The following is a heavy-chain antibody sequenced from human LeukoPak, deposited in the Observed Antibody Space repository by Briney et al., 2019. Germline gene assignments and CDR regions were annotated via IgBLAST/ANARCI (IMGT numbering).Heavy chain of an antibody. Sequence: SGGSLRLSCAASGFTFSSYAMSWVRQAPGKGLEWVSAISGSGGSTYYAASVRGRITISRDNAKNTLFLQMSSLRAGDTALYYCAKELYGNPSGYWGQGTRVTVSP. J-gene: IGHJ4*02. CDR1: GFTFSSYA. CDR2: ISGSGGST. V-gene: IGHV3-23*01. D-gene: IGHD2-8*01. CDR3: AKELYGNPSGY.